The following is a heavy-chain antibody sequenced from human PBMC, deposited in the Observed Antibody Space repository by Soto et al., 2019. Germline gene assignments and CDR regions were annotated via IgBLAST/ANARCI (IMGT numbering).Heavy chain of an antibody. D-gene: IGHD7-27*01. J-gene: IGHJ5*02. Sequence: QVQLVQSGAEVKKPGASVKVSCKASGYTFTSYDINWVRQATGQGLERMGWMIPNSGNTGYAQKFQGRVTMTRNTSISTAYMELSSLRSEDTAVYYCARVEGNWGWFDPWGQGTLVTVSS. CDR1: GYTFTSYD. CDR3: ARVEGNWGWFDP. V-gene: IGHV1-8*01. CDR2: MIPNSGNT.